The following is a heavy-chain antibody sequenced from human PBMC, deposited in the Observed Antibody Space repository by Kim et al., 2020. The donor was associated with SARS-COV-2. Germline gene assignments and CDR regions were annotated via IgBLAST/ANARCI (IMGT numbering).Heavy chain of an antibody. CDR2: IDSNGGST. J-gene: IGHJ1*01. CDR3: VKDRIAAVNIGAFQV. V-gene: IGHV3-64D*09. Sequence: GGSLRLSCSTSGFTFSSYAMHWVRQAPGKGLQYVSSIDSNGGSTYYADSVKGRFTISRDNSKNTLYLQMSSLRAEDTAVYYCVKDRIAAVNIGAFQVWGQGTLVTVSS. D-gene: IGHD6-13*01. CDR1: GFTFSSYA.